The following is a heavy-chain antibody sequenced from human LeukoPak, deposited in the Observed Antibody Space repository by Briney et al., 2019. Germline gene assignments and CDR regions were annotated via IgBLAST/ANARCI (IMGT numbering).Heavy chain of an antibody. Sequence: GGSLSLSCEASGFTFSSYSMNWVRQAPGKGLEWVSNINGHSTTMDYADSVKGRFSISRDRAKNSLFLQMNSLRDKDTAIYYCVRDNLWAFDIWGPGTMVTVSS. V-gene: IGHV3-48*02. CDR1: GFTFSSYS. CDR3: VRDNLWAFDI. J-gene: IGHJ3*02. D-gene: IGHD3-10*01. CDR2: INGHSTTM.